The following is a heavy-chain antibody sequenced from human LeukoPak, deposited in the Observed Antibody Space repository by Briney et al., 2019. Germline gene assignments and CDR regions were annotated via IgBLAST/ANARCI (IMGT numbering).Heavy chain of an antibody. CDR3: ARGQRRGGSGEMDF. J-gene: IGHJ4*02. D-gene: IGHD2-15*01. CDR1: GGSFSGYY. V-gene: IGHV4-34*01. Sequence: SETLSLTCAVYGGSFSGYYWSWIRQPPGKGLEWIGEINHSGSTNYNPSLKSRVTISVDTSKNQFSLKLSSVTAADTAVYYCARGQRRGGSGEMDFWGQGTRVTVSS. CDR2: INHSGST.